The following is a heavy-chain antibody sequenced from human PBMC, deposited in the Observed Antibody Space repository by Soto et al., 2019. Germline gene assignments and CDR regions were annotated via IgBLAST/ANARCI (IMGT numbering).Heavy chain of an antibody. J-gene: IGHJ5*02. CDR3: VRSGRSWRYWFDP. CDR2: IIPIFGTA. CDR1: GGTFSSDA. V-gene: IGHV1-69*13. Sequence: SVKVSCKASGGTFSSDAISWVRQAPGQGLEWMGGIIPIFGTANYAQKFQGRVTITADESTSTAYMELNSVTAADTAVYYCVRSGRSWRYWFDPWGQGIPVTVSS. D-gene: IGHD3-10*01.